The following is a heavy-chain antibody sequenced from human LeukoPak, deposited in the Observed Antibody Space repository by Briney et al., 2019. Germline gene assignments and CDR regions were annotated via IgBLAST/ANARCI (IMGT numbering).Heavy chain of an antibody. D-gene: IGHD6-19*01. J-gene: IGHJ4*02. CDR3: ASQDEQWLSDY. CDR2: INHSGST. Sequence: SETLSLTCAVYGGSFSGYYWSWIRKPPGKGLEWIGEINHSGSTNYNPSLKSRVTISVDTSKNQFSLKLSSVTAADTAVYYCASQDEQWLSDYWGQGTLVTVSS. V-gene: IGHV4-34*01. CDR1: GGSFSGYY.